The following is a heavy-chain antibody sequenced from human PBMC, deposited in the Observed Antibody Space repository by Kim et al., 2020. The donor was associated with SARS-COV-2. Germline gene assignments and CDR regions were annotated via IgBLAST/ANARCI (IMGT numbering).Heavy chain of an antibody. CDR3: AGRGYSGYDSDY. J-gene: IGHJ4*02. V-gene: IGHV4-59*08. D-gene: IGHD5-12*01. Sequence: NTTPALKSRVTIPVDTSKNQFSLKLSSVTAADTAVYYCAGRGYSGYDSDYWGQGTLVTVSS.